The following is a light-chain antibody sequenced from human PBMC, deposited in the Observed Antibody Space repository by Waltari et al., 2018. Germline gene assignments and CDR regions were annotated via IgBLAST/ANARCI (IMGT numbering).Light chain of an antibody. CDR1: QSISGH. Sequence: DIQMTQSPSSLSASVGDRVTITCRASQSISGHVNWYQQKPGKAPKLLIHAASTLQSGVPPRFSGSGSGTDVTLTISSLQPEDFSTDYCQQSSSAPRTFGQGTKLDIK. J-gene: IGKJ2*01. CDR2: AAS. V-gene: IGKV1-39*01. CDR3: QQSSSAPRT.